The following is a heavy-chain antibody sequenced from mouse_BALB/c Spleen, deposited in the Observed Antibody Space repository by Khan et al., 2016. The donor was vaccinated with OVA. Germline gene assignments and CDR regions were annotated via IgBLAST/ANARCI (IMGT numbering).Heavy chain of an antibody. J-gene: IGHJ2*01. CDR3: ARTARIKY. D-gene: IGHD1-2*01. V-gene: IGHV3-2*02. CDR1: GYSITSGYG. CDR2: ISYSGST. Sequence: VQLKESGPGLVKPSQSLSLTCTVTGYSITSGYGWNWIRQFPGNKLEWMGYISYSGSTNYNPSLKSRTSITGDTSKNQFFLQLNSVTTDDTATYSCARTARIKYWGQGTTLTVSS.